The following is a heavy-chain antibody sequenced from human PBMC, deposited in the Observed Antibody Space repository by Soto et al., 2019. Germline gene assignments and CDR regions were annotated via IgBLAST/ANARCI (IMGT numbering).Heavy chain of an antibody. V-gene: IGHV3-21*01. J-gene: IGHJ4*02. D-gene: IGHD3-22*01. CDR3: AREADFASSGYVLDY. Sequence: LRLSCAASGFTLSSYGMNWVRQAPGKGLEWVSSVTSSPSSMFYADSVKGRFTISRDDAKDSLFLQMNSLRADDTAVYYCAREADFASSGYVLDYWGLGTLVTVSS. CDR1: GFTLSSYG. CDR2: VTSSPSSM.